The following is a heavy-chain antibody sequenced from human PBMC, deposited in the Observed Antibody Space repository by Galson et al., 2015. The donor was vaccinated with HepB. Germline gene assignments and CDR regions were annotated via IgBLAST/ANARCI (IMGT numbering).Heavy chain of an antibody. CDR1: GDTFSSYA. Sequence: SVKVSCKASGDTFSSYAFSWVRQAPGQGLEWMGGIIPIFGTGNYAQKFQGRVTITADKSTSTAYMEVRSLRSEDTAVYYCARGSIEGPFYYYYYMDVWGKGTTVTVS. CDR3: ARGSIEGPFYYYYYMDV. J-gene: IGHJ6*03. CDR2: IIPIFGTG. V-gene: IGHV1-69*06. D-gene: IGHD3-10*01.